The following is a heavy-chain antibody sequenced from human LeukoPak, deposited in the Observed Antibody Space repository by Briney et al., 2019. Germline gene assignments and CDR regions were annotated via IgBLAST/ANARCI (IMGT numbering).Heavy chain of an antibody. V-gene: IGHV1-2*02. CDR1: GYTFTCYY. Sequence: ASVKVSCKASGYTFTCYYMHWVRQAPGQGLEWMGWINPNSGGTNYAQKFQGRVTMTRDTSISTAYMELSRLRSDDTAVYYCARTNDYSNPHFDYWGQGTLVTVSS. D-gene: IGHD4-11*01. J-gene: IGHJ4*02. CDR3: ARTNDYSNPHFDY. CDR2: INPNSGGT.